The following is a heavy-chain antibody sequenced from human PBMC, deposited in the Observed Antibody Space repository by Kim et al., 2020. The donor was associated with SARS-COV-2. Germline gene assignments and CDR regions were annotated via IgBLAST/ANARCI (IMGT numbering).Heavy chain of an antibody. V-gene: IGHV3-74*01. Sequence: GGSLRLSCAASGFTFSSYWMHWVRQAPGKGLVWVSRINSDGSSTSYADSVKGRFTISRDNAKNTLYLQMNSLRAEDTAVYYCARGPVATFAFDIWGQGTMVTVSS. CDR2: INSDGSST. CDR1: GFTFSSYW. CDR3: ARGPVATFAFDI. J-gene: IGHJ3*02. D-gene: IGHD5-12*01.